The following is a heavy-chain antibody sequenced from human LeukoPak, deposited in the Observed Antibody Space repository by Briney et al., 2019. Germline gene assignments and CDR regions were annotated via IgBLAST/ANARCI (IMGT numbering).Heavy chain of an antibody. Sequence: PGRSLRLSCAASGFTFSYYGFHWVRQAPGKGLEWVAVISDDGSDKYYADSVKGRFTISRDNANNSLYLQMNSLRAEDTAVYYCARMANLDYWGQGTLVTVSS. J-gene: IGHJ4*02. V-gene: IGHV3-30*03. CDR2: ISDDGSDK. CDR3: ARMANLDY. CDR1: GFTFSYYG. D-gene: IGHD5-24*01.